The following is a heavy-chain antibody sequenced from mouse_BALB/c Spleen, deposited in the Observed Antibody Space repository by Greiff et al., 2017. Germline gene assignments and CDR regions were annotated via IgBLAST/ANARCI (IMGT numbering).Heavy chain of an antibody. D-gene: IGHD1-2*01. CDR3: VRVTTAYYFDY. CDR2: IWTGGGT. CDR1: GFSLTSYD. Sequence: VQLQESGPGLVAPSQSLSITCTVSGFSLTSYDISWIRQPPGKGLEWLGVIWTGGGTNYNSAFMSRLSISKDNSKSQVFLKMNSLQTDDTAIYYCVRVTTAYYFDYWGQGTTLTVSS. J-gene: IGHJ2*01. V-gene: IGHV2-9-2*01.